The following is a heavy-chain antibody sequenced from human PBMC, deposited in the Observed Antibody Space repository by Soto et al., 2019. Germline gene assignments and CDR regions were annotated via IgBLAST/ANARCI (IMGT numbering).Heavy chain of an antibody. CDR2: IYNSGNT. CDR3: ARGSDGVWNWFDP. D-gene: IGHD2-21*02. Sequence: TLSLTCAVSGGSISSGFYSWSWIRQPPGQGLEWIGYIYNSGNTYYNPSLMSRVTISVDRSQNHFSLKLTSVTAADTAVYYCARGSDGVWNWFDPWGQGTQVTVSS. J-gene: IGHJ5*02. CDR1: GGSISSGFYS. V-gene: IGHV4-30-2*01.